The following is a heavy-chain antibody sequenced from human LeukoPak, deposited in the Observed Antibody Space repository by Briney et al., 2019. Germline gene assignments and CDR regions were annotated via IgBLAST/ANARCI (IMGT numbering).Heavy chain of an antibody. J-gene: IGHJ5*02. D-gene: IGHD6-13*01. Sequence: GGSLRLSCAASGFIFSSYWMHWVRRGPGKGLVWVSRINSDGSSTDYADSVKGRFTISRDNAKNTLYLQMNSLRAEDTAVYYCARAGYSSSFNWFDPWGQGTLVTVSS. CDR2: INSDGSST. CDR3: ARAGYSSSFNWFDP. CDR1: GFIFSSYW. V-gene: IGHV3-74*01.